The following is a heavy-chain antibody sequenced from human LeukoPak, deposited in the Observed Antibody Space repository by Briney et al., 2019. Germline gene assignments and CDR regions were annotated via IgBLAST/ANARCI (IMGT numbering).Heavy chain of an antibody. V-gene: IGHV3-74*01. CDR2: INSDRSST. CDR3: GAKVGATYDY. J-gene: IGHJ4*02. Sequence: GGSLRLSCAASGFTFSSYWMHWVRQAPGKGLVWVSRINSDRSSTSYADSVKGRFTISRDNAKNTLYLQMNSLRVEDTAVYYCGAKVGATYDYWGQGTLVTVSS. CDR1: GFTFSSYW. D-gene: IGHD1-26*01.